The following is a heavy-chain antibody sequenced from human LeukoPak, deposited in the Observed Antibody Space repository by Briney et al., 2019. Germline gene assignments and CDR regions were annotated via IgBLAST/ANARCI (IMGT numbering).Heavy chain of an antibody. CDR2: IYYSGST. CDR3: ARRPRPTMIVVVNYYFDY. CDR1: GGSISSGGYY. Sequence: SETLTLPCTVSGGSISSGGYYWRWIRQHPGKGLEWIGYIYYSGSTYYNPSLKSRVTISVDTSKNQFSLKLSSVTAADTAVYYCARRPRPTMIVVVNYYFDYWGQGTLVTVSS. V-gene: IGHV4-31*03. D-gene: IGHD3-22*01. J-gene: IGHJ4*02.